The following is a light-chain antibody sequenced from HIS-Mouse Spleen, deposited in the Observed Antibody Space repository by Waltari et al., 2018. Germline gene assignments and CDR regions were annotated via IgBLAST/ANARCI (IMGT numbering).Light chain of an antibody. V-gene: IGKV1-5*03. CDR3: QQYNSYSMYT. Sequence: DIQMTQSPSTLSASVGDSVTITCRARQSISSWLAWYQQKPGKAPKLLIYKASSLESGVPSRFSGSGSGTEFTLTISSLQPDDFATYYCQQYNSYSMYTFGQGTKLEIK. J-gene: IGKJ2*01. CDR1: QSISSW. CDR2: KAS.